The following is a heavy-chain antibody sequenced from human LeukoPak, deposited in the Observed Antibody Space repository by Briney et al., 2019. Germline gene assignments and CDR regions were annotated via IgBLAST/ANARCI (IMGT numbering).Heavy chain of an antibody. D-gene: IGHD2-15*01. Sequence: PGGSLRLSCAASGFTFSRYNMNWVRQAPGKGLEWVSSISRTGNYIYYADSVKGRFTISRDNAQNSLFLQMNSLRVEDTAVYYCARVLETDCSGGSCYSGPDYWGQGTLVTVSS. CDR1: GFTFSRYN. V-gene: IGHV3-21*01. J-gene: IGHJ4*02. CDR3: ARVLETDCSGGSCYSGPDY. CDR2: ISRTGNYI.